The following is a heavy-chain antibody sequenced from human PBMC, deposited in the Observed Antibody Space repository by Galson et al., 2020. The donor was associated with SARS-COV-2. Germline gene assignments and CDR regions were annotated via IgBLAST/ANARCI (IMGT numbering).Heavy chain of an antibody. CDR3: AHRLVGYYDSSGYYGY. V-gene: IGHV2-5*01. D-gene: IGHD3-22*01. Sequence: ESGPTLVKPTQTLTLTCTFSGFSLSTSGVGVGWIRQPPRKALEWLALIYSNDDKRYSPSLKSRLTITKDTSKNQVVLTMTNMDPVDTATYYCAHRLVGYYDSSGYYGYWGQGTLVTVSS. J-gene: IGHJ4*02. CDR1: GFSLSTSGVG. CDR2: IYSNDDK.